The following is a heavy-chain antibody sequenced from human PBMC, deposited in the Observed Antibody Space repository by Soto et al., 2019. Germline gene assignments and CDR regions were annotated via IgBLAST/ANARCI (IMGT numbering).Heavy chain of an antibody. Sequence: CCTSSGLSLSSCCMSWVCQAPGKGPEWVSTIMGSGGTSFCADSVKGRFTISRDNSKNTLYLQMNSLRAEDTAVYYCAKRIAEAGTAYYFDYWGQGTHVTVSS. CDR2: IMGSGGTS. D-gene: IGHD6-19*01. CDR1: GLSLSSCC. CDR3: AKRIAEAGTAYYFDY. V-gene: IGHV3-23*01. J-gene: IGHJ4*02.